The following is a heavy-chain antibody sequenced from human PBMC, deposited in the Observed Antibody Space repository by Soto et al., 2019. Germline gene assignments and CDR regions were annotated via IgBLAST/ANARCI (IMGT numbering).Heavy chain of an antibody. CDR1: GGSISSYY. J-gene: IGHJ5*02. V-gene: IGHV4-4*07. Sequence: PSETLSLTCTVSGGSISSYYWSWIRQPAGKGLEWIGRIYTSGSTNYNPSLKSRVTMSVDTSKNQFSLNLSSVTAADTDVYYCARDNSVVTIFGVVIRGWFDPWGQGTLVTVSS. D-gene: IGHD3-3*01. CDR2: IYTSGST. CDR3: ARDNSVVTIFGVVIRGWFDP.